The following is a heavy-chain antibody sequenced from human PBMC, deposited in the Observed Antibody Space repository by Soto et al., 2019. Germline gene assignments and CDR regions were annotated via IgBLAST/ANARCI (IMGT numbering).Heavy chain of an antibody. V-gene: IGHV4-39*07. CDR1: GGSISDSSYL. CDR2: VSYSGST. Sequence: PSETLSLTCTVSGGSISDSSYLWGWIRQPPGKGLQWIGSVSYSGSTYYNPSLKSRVTISVDTSKNQFSLKLSSVTAADTAVYYCARTYSSSAYFDYWGQGTLVTVSS. CDR3: ARTYSSSAYFDY. D-gene: IGHD6-13*01. J-gene: IGHJ4*02.